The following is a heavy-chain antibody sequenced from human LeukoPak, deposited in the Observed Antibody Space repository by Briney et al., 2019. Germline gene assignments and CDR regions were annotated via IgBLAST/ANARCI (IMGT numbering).Heavy chain of an antibody. Sequence: PGGSLRLSCAASGFTFSSYGMHWVRQAPGKGLEWVAVIWYDGSNKYYADSVKGRFTISRENSKTTLYLQMNSLRAEDTAVYYCAGDYGDRSIVWGQGTLVTVSS. CDR2: IWYDGSNK. CDR3: AGDYGDRSIV. D-gene: IGHD4-17*01. V-gene: IGHV3-33*01. CDR1: GFTFSSYG. J-gene: IGHJ4*02.